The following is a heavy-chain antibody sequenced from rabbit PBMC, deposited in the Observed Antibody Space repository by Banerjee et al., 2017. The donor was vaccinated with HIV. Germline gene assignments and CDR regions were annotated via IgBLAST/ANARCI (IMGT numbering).Heavy chain of an antibody. V-gene: IGHV1S45*01. J-gene: IGHJ4*01. CDR3: ARGEYAGSRYYRL. Sequence: QEQLVESGGGLVQPGGSLTLSCTASGFTLSSSYFMCWVRQAPGKGLEWIACINTGNVNTWYATWAKGRFTISKISSTTVTLQLNSLTAADTATYLCARGEYAGSRYYRLWGQGTLVTVS. D-gene: IGHD8-1*01. CDR1: GFTLSSSYF. CDR2: INTGNVNT.